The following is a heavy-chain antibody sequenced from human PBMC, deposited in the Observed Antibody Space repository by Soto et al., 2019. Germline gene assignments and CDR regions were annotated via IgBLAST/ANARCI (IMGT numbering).Heavy chain of an antibody. CDR2: ISYDGSNK. V-gene: IGHV3-30-3*01. J-gene: IGHJ4*02. D-gene: IGHD3-22*01. Sequence: GGSLRLSCAASGFTFSSYAMHWVRQAPGKGLEWVAVISYDGSNKYYADSVKGRFTISRDNSKNTLYLQMNSLRAEDTAVYYCARAAGARYYDSSGYSYFDYWGQGTLVTVSS. CDR1: GFTFSSYA. CDR3: ARAAGARYYDSSGYSYFDY.